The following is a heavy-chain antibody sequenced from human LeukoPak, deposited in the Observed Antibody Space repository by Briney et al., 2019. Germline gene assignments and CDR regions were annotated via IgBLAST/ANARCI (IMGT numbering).Heavy chain of an antibody. V-gene: IGHV4-30-2*01. CDR2: NYHCGSS. D-gene: IGHD2-2*01. CDR1: GCSISSCGYS. J-gene: IGHJ4*02. CDR3: ARGGPDIVVVPAAHAYYFDY. Sequence: SQTLSLTCAVSGCSISSCGYSWSWIRQPPGQGLEWIGYNYHCGSSYYSPSLKSRVTISVDRSKNQFSLKLSSVTAADTAVYYCARGGPDIVVVPAAHAYYFDYWRQGTLVTVSS.